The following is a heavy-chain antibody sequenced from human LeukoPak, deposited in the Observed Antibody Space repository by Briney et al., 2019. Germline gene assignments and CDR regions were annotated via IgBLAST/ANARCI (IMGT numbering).Heavy chain of an antibody. V-gene: IGHV3-7*01. CDR3: ARELYCSGGTCYGPHYFDH. Sequence: GGSLRLSCAASGFTFSTYWMSWVRQAPGKGLEWVANIKQDGSEKYYVDSVKGRFTISRDNAKNSLYLQMNSLRAEDTAVYYCARELYCSGGTCYGPHYFDHWGQGTLVTVSS. CDR2: IKQDGSEK. D-gene: IGHD2-15*01. CDR1: GFTFSTYW. J-gene: IGHJ4*02.